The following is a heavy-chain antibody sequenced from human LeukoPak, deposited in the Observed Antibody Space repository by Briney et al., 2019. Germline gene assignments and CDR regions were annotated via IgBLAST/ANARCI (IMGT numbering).Heavy chain of an antibody. D-gene: IGHD3-10*01. CDR1: GGSISTYY. V-gene: IGHV4-59*01. CDR2: GYYSGST. Sequence: PSETLSLTCTVSGGSISTYYWSWVRQPPGKRLEWIGYGYYSGSTDYIPSLKSRVTISVDTSKNQFSLKLTSVTAADTAVYYCARSADRVIRGAPPYYYYYMDVWGKGTTVTVSS. CDR3: ARSADRVIRGAPPYYYYYMDV. J-gene: IGHJ6*03.